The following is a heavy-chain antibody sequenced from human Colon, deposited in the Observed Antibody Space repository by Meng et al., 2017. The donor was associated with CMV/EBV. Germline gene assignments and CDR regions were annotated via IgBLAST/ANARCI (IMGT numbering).Heavy chain of an antibody. J-gene: IGHJ4*02. CDR3: ARDGGYYDSSGYYAEPHFDY. Sequence: SETLSLTCTVSGGSISSSSYYWGWIRQPPGKGLEWIGSIYYSGSTYYNPSLKSRVTISVDTSKNQFSLKLSSVTAADTAVYYCARDGGYYDSSGYYAEPHFDYWGQGTLVTVSS. D-gene: IGHD3-22*01. CDR1: GGSISSSSYY. CDR2: IYYSGST. V-gene: IGHV4-39*07.